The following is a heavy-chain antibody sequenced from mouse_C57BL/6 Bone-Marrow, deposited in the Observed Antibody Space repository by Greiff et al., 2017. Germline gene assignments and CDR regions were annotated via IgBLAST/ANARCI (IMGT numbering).Heavy chain of an antibody. CDR3: TFFSYYGSSYWYFDV. D-gene: IGHD1-1*01. V-gene: IGHV14-4*01. CDR1: GFNIKDDY. J-gene: IGHJ1*03. Sequence: VQLQQSGAELVRPGASVKLSCTASGFNIKDDYMHWVQQRPEQGLEWIGWIGPENGDTEYASKFQGKATITADTSSNTPYRQLSSLTSEDTAVYYCTFFSYYGSSYWYFDVWGTGTTVTVSS. CDR2: IGPENGDT.